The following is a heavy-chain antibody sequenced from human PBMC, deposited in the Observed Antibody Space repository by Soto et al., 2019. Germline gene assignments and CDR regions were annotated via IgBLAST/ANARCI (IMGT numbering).Heavy chain of an antibody. CDR1: GFTFDDYT. D-gene: IGHD5-12*01. Sequence: GGSLRLSCAASGFTFDDYTMHWVRQAPGKGLEWVSLISWDGGSTYYADSVKGRFTISRDNSKNSLYLQMNSLRTEDTALYYCAKDMYSGYDYLYDYWGQGTLVTVSS. CDR3: AKDMYSGYDYLYDY. V-gene: IGHV3-43*01. CDR2: ISWDGGST. J-gene: IGHJ4*02.